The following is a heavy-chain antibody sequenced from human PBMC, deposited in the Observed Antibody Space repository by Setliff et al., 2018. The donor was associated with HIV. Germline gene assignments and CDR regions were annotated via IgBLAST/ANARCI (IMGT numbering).Heavy chain of an antibody. D-gene: IGHD3-22*01. CDR2: VHSTGTT. J-gene: IGHJ3*01. CDR1: GGSFSTYY. CDR3: ARARFTMTGGRLEPYAFDR. Sequence: SETLSLTCTVSGGSFSTYYWSWIRQPAGEGLEYIGRVHSTGTTIYNPSLKSRVTMSVDTSKNQLSLKLRSVTAADTAVYYCARARFTMTGGRLEPYAFDRWGQGTKVTVSS. V-gene: IGHV4-4*07.